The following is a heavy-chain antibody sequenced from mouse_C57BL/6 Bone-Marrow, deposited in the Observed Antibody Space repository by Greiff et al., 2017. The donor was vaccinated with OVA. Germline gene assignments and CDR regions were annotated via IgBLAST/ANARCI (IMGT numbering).Heavy chain of an antibody. V-gene: IGHV2-5*01. D-gene: IGHD4-1*01. Sequence: QVQLKESGPGLVQPSQSLSITCTASGFSLTSYGVHWVRQSPGKGLEWLGVIWRGGSTAYNAAFMSSLSITKDNSKSQVFFKMNRLQADDTAVYYCAKRLGPGYFDVWGTGTTVTVSS. CDR2: IWRGGST. CDR1: GFSLTSYG. J-gene: IGHJ1*03. CDR3: AKRLGPGYFDV.